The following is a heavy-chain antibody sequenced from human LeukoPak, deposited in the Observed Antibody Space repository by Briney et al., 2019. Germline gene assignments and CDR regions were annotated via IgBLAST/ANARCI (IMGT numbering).Heavy chain of an antibody. CDR2: INPSGGST. CDR1: GYTFTIYY. V-gene: IGHV1-46*01. D-gene: IGHD2-15*01. Sequence: GASVNVSCKASGYTFTIYYMHWVRQAPGQGLEWMGIINPSGGSTSYAQKFQGRVTMTRDTSTSTVYMELSSLRSEDTAVYYCASEAGGAHCSGGSCYLFDYWGQGTLVTVSS. CDR3: ASEAGGAHCSGGSCYLFDY. J-gene: IGHJ4*02.